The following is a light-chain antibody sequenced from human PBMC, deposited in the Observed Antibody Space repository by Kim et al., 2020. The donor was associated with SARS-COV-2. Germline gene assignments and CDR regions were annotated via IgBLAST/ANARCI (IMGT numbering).Light chain of an antibody. Sequence: GQSITISCTGPSNDVGGYNYLAWYQQHTVKAPKLMIYDVTERPSGVSSRFSGSKSGNTASLTISGLQAEDEADYYCGSYRGSSTWVFGGGTKVTVL. CDR3: GSYRGSSTWV. CDR1: SNDVGGYNY. V-gene: IGLV2-14*03. CDR2: DVT. J-gene: IGLJ3*02.